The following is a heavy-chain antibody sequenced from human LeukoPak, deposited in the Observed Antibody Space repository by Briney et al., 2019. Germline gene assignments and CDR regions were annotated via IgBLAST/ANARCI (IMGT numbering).Heavy chain of an antibody. D-gene: IGHD2-15*01. CDR1: GGTFSSYA. Sequence: GASVKVSCKASGGTFSSYAISWVRQAPGQGLEWMGGIIPIFGTANYAQKFQGRVTITAAESTSTAYMELSSLRSEDTAVYYCVQGGAIGYCSGGSCYGSSNWFDPWGQGTLVAVSS. J-gene: IGHJ5*02. CDR3: VQGGAIGYCSGGSCYGSSNWFDP. CDR2: IIPIFGTA. V-gene: IGHV1-69*13.